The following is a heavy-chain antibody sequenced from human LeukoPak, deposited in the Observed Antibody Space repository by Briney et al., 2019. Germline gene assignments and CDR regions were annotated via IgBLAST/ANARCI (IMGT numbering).Heavy chain of an antibody. Sequence: SETLSLTCTVSDDSISDYYRGWIRQPPGKGLEWIGYFHNSGTSTYNPSLKSRVTISADTYKNQFSLKLNSLTTADTAVYYCTRGAGWLIDYWGQGILVTVSS. D-gene: IGHD3-16*01. V-gene: IGHV4-59*01. CDR2: FHNSGTS. CDR3: TRGAGWLIDY. J-gene: IGHJ4*02. CDR1: DDSISDYY.